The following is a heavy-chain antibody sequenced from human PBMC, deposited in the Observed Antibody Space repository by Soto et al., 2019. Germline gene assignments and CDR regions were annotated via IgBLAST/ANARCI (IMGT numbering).Heavy chain of an antibody. J-gene: IGHJ6*02. V-gene: IGHV1-69*12. D-gene: IGHD3-22*01. CDR2: IIPIFGTA. CDR3: ARDTRNYYDSSGNYYLYYHGMDV. CDR1: GGTFSSYA. Sequence: QVQLVQSGAEVKKRGSSVKVSCKASGGTFSSYAISWVRQAPGQGLEWMGGIIPIFGTANYAQKFQGRVTMTADESTSTAYMELSSLRSEDTAVYYCARDTRNYYDSSGNYYLYYHGMDVWGQGTTVTVSS.